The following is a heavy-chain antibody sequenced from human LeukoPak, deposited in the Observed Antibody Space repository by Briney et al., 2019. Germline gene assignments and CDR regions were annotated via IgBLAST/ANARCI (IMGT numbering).Heavy chain of an antibody. V-gene: IGHV4-38-2*02. D-gene: IGHD3-3*02. Sequence: SETLSLTCTVSGGSISSYYWGWIRQPPGKGLEWIGSIYHSENTYYNPSLKSRVTISVDTSKNQFSLKLSSVTAADTAMYYCARMYLGSEVVLASRYFDYWGQGTLVTVSS. CDR3: ARMYLGSEVVLASRYFDY. CDR1: GGSISSYY. J-gene: IGHJ4*02. CDR2: IYHSENT.